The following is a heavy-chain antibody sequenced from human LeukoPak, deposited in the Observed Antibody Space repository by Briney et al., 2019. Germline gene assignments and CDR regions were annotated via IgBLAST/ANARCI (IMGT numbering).Heavy chain of an antibody. CDR2: IYSSGST. CDR1: GLTVSSNY. J-gene: IGHJ6*02. D-gene: IGHD3-3*01. V-gene: IGHV3-66*01. Sequence: GGSLRLSCAASGLTVSSNYMSWVRQAPGKGLEWVSIIYSSGSTYYADSMKGRFTISRDNSKNTLYLQMNSLRAEDTAVYYCARATTIFGVVITQYYYYYGMDVWGQGTTVTVSS. CDR3: ARATTIFGVVITQYYYYYGMDV.